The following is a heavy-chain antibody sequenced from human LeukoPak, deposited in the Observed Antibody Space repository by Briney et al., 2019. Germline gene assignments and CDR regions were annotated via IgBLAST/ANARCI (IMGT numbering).Heavy chain of an antibody. CDR3: AAMTTVTMYSYFFDS. J-gene: IGHJ4*02. CDR2: IYYSGST. D-gene: IGHD4-17*01. V-gene: IGHV4-59*01. CDR1: GGSISSYY. Sequence: PSETLSLTCTVSGGSISSYYWSWIRQPPGKGLEWIGYIYYSGSTNYNPSLKSRVTISVDTSKNQFSLRLTSVTAADTAIYYCAAMTTVTMYSYFFDSWGQGTLLTVSS.